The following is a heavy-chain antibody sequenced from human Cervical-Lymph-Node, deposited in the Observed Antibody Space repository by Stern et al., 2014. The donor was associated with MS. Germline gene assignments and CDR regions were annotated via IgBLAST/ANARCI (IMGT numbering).Heavy chain of an antibody. D-gene: IGHD3-3*01. CDR1: GFSLSTSGMR. V-gene: IGHV2-70*04. CDR2: ICWDDDK. J-gene: IGHJ4*02. CDR3: ARSPPYYEFWNDYYYFDY. Sequence: QITLKESGPALVKPTQTLTLTCTFSGFSLSTSGMRVSWIRQPPGKALEWLARICWDDDKFYSTSLKTRLPISKDTSKNQVVLTMTNMDPVDTATYYCARSPPYYEFWNDYYYFDYWGQGTLVAVSS.